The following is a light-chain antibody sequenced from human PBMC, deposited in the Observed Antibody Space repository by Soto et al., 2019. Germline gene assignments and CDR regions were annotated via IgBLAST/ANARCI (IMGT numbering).Light chain of an antibody. CDR1: TSNIGTNT. J-gene: IGLJ2*01. V-gene: IGLV1-44*01. Sequence: QSVLTQSPSASGTPGQRVSISCSGSTSNIGTNTVSWYQHVPGTAPKRLIYSNDQRPSAVPGRFSGSKSGTSASLAISGLLSEDEAYYYCATWDDSLNVVFGGGTKLTVL. CDR2: SND. CDR3: ATWDDSLNVV.